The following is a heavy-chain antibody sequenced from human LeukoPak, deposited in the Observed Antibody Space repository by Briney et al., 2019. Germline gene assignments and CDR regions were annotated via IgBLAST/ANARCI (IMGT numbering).Heavy chain of an antibody. CDR2: AYYRSKWYN. D-gene: IGHD6-13*01. V-gene: IGHV6-1*01. CDR3: ASSSSSSWYPNWFDP. J-gene: IGHJ5*02. Sequence: SQTLSLTCAISGDSVSSNSAAWNWIRQSPSRGLEWLGRAYYRSKWYNDYAVSVKSRITINPDTSKNQFSLQLNSVTPEDTAVYYCASSSSSSWYPNWFDPWGQGTLVTVSS. CDR1: GDSVSSNSAA.